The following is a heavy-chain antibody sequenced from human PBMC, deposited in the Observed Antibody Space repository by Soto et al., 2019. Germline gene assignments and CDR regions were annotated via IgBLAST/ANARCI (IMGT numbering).Heavy chain of an antibody. CDR2: IIPKYGTT. V-gene: IGHV1-69*01. CDR1: GGPFNTFG. D-gene: IGHD2-2*01. Sequence: QVQLMQSGAEVTKPGSSVKVSCKASGGPFNTFGISWVRQAPGQGLEWMGGIIPKYGTTNYARRFQGRVTITADESTTTAYLELSSLRHDDTAIYYCARTRQRRPVFYVGYWVQGTPISVTS. J-gene: IGHJ4*02. CDR3: ARTRQRRPVFYVGY.